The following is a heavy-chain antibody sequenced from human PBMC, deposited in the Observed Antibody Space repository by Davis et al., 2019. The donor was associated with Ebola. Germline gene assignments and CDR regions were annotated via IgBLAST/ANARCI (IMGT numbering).Heavy chain of an antibody. D-gene: IGHD4-17*01. V-gene: IGHV1-18*01. CDR1: GYIFSGYA. CDR3: ARDATTVTTIWFDP. Sequence: AASVQVSCKTSGYIFSGYAISWVRHAPGHGLARIGRINVYNGHTNYAQNFQGRVTVSTDTSTSIAYMELRSLRSDDTALYYCARDATTVTTIWFDPWGQGTLVTVSS. CDR2: INVYNGHT. J-gene: IGHJ5*02.